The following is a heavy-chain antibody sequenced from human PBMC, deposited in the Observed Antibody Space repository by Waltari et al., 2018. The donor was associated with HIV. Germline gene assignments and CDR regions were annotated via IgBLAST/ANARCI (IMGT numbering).Heavy chain of an antibody. V-gene: IGHV3-21*01. Sequence: EVHLVESGGGLVKPGGPLRLSCTTSRFLFGTYRFGWVRQAPGQGLQWVSSISRNGDHIYYEDSLKGRFTISRDDARSSLYLQMDSLRAEDTAVYYCVSGVVPAPAPPFWYLDVWGRGTLVTVSS. J-gene: IGHJ2*01. CDR2: ISRNGDHI. CDR3: VSGVVPAPAPPFWYLDV. CDR1: RFLFGTYR. D-gene: IGHD3-3*01.